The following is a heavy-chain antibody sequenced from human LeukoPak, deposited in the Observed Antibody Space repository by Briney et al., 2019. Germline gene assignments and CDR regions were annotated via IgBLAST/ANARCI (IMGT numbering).Heavy chain of an antibody. CDR3: ARYGDYGTLGYLYLDA. CDR2: MNPNSGNT. V-gene: IGHV1-8*01. Sequence: ASVKVSCKASGYTFTSYDINWVRQATGQGLEWMGWMNPNSGNTGYAQKFQGRVTMTRNTSISTAYMELSSLRSEDTAVYYCARYGDYGTLGYLYLDAWGKGTMVTVSS. J-gene: IGHJ6*03. D-gene: IGHD4-17*01. CDR1: GYTFTSYD.